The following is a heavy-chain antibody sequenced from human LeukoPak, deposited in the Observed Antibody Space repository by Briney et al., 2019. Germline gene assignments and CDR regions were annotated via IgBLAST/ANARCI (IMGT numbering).Heavy chain of an antibody. CDR2: ISSSGSTI. Sequence: GGSLRLSCAASGFTFSDYYMSRIRQAPGKGLEWVSYISSSGSTIYYADSVKGRFTISRDNAKNSLYLQMNSLRAEDTAVYYCARDLGYDSSGLGFYYYGMDVWGQGTTVTVSS. D-gene: IGHD3-22*01. CDR3: ARDLGYDSSGLGFYYYGMDV. CDR1: GFTFSDYY. J-gene: IGHJ6*02. V-gene: IGHV3-11*01.